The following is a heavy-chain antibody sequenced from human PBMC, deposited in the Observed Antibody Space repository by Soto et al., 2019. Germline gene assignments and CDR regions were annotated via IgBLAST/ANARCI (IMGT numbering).Heavy chain of an antibody. V-gene: IGHV3-30-3*01. CDR2: ISYDGSNK. CDR1: GFTFSSYA. J-gene: IGHJ5*02. CDR3: ARDLKSSGWYNWFDP. D-gene: IGHD6-19*01. Sequence: GGSLRLSCAASGFTFSSYAMHWVRQAPGKGLEWVAVISYDGSNKYYADSVKGRFTISRDNSKNTLYLQMNSLRAEDTAVYYCARDLKSSGWYNWFDPWGQGTLVTVSS.